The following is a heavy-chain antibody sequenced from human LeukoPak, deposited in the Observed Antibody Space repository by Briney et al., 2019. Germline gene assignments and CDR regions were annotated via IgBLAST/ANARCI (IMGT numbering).Heavy chain of an antibody. J-gene: IGHJ4*02. Sequence: PSETLSLTCTVSGCSISSSSYYWSWIRQPPGKGLEWLGYIYYSGSTTYNPSLKSRVTISVDTSMNQFSLKLNSVTAADTAVYYCARVCHISGYLDDWGQGTLVTVSS. D-gene: IGHD3-22*01. V-gene: IGHV4-61*05. CDR1: GCSISSSSYY. CDR3: ARVCHISGYLDD. CDR2: IYYSGST.